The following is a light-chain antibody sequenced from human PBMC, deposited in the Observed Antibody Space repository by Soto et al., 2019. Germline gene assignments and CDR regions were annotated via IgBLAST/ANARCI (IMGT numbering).Light chain of an antibody. J-gene: IGKJ1*01. CDR2: GAS. CDR1: QSVSSSY. Sequence: EIVLTQSPGTLSLPPGERATRSCRASQSVSSSYLAWYQQKPGQAPRLLIYGASSRATGIPDRFSGSGSGTDFTLTISRLEPEDFAVYYCQQYGSSPETFGQGTKVDIK. CDR3: QQYGSSPET. V-gene: IGKV3-20*01.